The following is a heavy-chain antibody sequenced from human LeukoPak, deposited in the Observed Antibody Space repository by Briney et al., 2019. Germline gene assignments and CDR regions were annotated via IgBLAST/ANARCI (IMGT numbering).Heavy chain of an antibody. D-gene: IGHD5-18*01. CDR1: GFTYSRHN. J-gene: IGHJ4*02. CDR3: ASDQGYTYGHSFDY. CDR2: ISDDGSNK. Sequence: GGSLRLSCAASGFTYSRHNMHWVRQAPGKGLEWVALISDDGSNKYYADSVRGRFTISRDNSKNTLYLQMNSLRTEDTAVYYCASDQGYTYGHSFDYWGQGTQVTVSS. V-gene: IGHV3-30-3*01.